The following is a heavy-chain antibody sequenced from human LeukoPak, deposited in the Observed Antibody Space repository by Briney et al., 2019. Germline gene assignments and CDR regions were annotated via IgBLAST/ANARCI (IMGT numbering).Heavy chain of an antibody. CDR1: GFNFRSYA. V-gene: IGHV3-23*01. J-gene: IGHJ4*02. CDR2: ISGSGGST. D-gene: IGHD5-12*01. Sequence: GGSLRLSCAASGFNFRSYAMSWVRQAPAKGLEWVSAISGSGGSTYYADSVKGRFPISRDNSKNTLYLQMNSLRAEDTAVYYCAKDPGFPLVYYFDYWGQGTLVTVSS. CDR3: AKDPGFPLVYYFDY.